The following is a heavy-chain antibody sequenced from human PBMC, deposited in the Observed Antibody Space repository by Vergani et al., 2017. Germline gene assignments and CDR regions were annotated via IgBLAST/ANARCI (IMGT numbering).Heavy chain of an antibody. CDR3: SRDILYGDSGNAFDI. V-gene: IGHV3-21*01. CDR1: GFTFSSYS. Sequence: VQLVESGGGLVKPGGSLRLSCAASGFTFSSYSMNWVRQAPGKGLEWVSSISSSSSYIYYADSVKGRFTISRDNAKNSLYLQMNSLRAEDTAVYYCSRDILYGDSGNAFDIWGQGTMVTVSS. D-gene: IGHD4-17*01. CDR2: ISSSSSYI. J-gene: IGHJ3*02.